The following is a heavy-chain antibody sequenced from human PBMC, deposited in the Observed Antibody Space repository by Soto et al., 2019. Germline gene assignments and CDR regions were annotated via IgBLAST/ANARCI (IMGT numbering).Heavy chain of an antibody. V-gene: IGHV3-23*01. J-gene: IGHJ6*03. CDR3: AKGYGCIWGSYRYYYYYYMDV. CDR1: GFTFSSYA. D-gene: IGHD3-16*02. Sequence: HPGGSLRLSCAASGFTFSSYAMSWVRQAPGKGLEWVSAISGSGGSTYYADSVKGRFTISRDNSKNTLYLQMNSLRAEDTAVYYCAKGYGCIWGSYRYYYYYYMDVWGKGTTVTVSS. CDR2: ISGSGGST.